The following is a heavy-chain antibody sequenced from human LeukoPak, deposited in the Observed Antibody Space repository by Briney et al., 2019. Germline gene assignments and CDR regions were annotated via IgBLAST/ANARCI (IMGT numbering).Heavy chain of an antibody. D-gene: IGHD4-17*01. CDR2: ISISGDDT. J-gene: IGHJ4*02. CDR3: ANEIRPNDY. V-gene: IGHV3-23*01. Sequence: GGSLRLACATSGFSFSSHAMTCVRQAPGKGLEWLSAISISGDDTYYADSVKGRFTISRDNSKNTLYLQMNSLSADDTAMYYCANEIRPNDYWGQGTLVTVSS. CDR1: GFSFSSHA.